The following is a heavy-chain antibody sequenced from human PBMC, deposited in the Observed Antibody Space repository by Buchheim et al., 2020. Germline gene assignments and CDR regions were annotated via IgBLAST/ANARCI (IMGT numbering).Heavy chain of an antibody. Sequence: EVQLSESGGGLVQPGGSLRLSCAASGFTFRSNVVSWVRQAPGKGPEWVSTMSGSGGGTYYADSVRGRFTISRDSSKNILYRQMNSLRAEDTAIYYCAKATGITIFGVSPNGMDVWGQGTT. CDR2: MSGSGGGT. D-gene: IGHD3-3*01. CDR3: AKATGITIFGVSPNGMDV. J-gene: IGHJ6*02. CDR1: GFTFRSNV. V-gene: IGHV3-23*01.